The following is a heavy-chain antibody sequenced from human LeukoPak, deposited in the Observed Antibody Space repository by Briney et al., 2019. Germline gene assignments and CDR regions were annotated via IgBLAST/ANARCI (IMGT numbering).Heavy chain of an antibody. D-gene: IGHD3-22*01. CDR2: IYYDGNT. Sequence: SETLSLTCTVSGGSISSSSHYWGWIRQPPGKGLAWIGSIYYDGNTYYNPSLKSRVTMSVDTSKNQFSLKLSSVTAADTAVYYCAGQNFYDSSGYYYTYPAKIDYWGQGSLVTVSS. CDR3: AGQNFYDSSGYYYTYPAKIDY. V-gene: IGHV4-39*01. J-gene: IGHJ4*02. CDR1: GGSISSSSHY.